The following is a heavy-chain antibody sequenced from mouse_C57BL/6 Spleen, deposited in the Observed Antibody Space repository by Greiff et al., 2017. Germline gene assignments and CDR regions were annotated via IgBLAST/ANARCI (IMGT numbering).Heavy chain of an antibody. D-gene: IGHD1-1*01. J-gene: IGHJ1*03. CDR2: SRNKANDYTT. CDR1: GFTFSDFY. V-gene: IGHV7-1*01. Sequence: EVKLVESGGGLVQSGRSLRLSCATSGFTFSDFYMEWVRHAPGTGLEWIAVSRNKANDYTTEYSASVKGRFIVSRDTSQSILYLQMNSLRAEDTAIYYSARDAASTTVVATRYYDVWGTGTTVTVST. CDR3: ARDAASTTVVATRYYDV.